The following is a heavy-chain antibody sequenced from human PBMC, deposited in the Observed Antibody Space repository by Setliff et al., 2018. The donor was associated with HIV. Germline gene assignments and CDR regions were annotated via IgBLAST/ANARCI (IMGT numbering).Heavy chain of an antibody. CDR3: ARSGSGWYEGGYYFDY. J-gene: IGHJ4*02. CDR1: GFTFSSYN. CDR2: ISSSSSYI. V-gene: IGHV3-21*01. D-gene: IGHD6-19*01. Sequence: LRLSCAASGFTFSSYNMNWVRQAPGKGLDWVSSISSSSSYIYYADSVKGRFTISRDNAKRSLYLRMNSLRAEDTAVYYCARSGSGWYEGGYYFDYWGQGTLVTVSS.